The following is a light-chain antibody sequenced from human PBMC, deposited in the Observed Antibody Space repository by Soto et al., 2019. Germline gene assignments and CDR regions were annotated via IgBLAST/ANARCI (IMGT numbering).Light chain of an antibody. CDR2: EAT. CDR3: LAYKTDNTFV. J-gene: IGLJ1*01. CDR1: SSDIGASNF. Sequence: QSALTQPASVSGSPGQSITVSCTGTSSDIGASNFVSWYQHLPGRAPKVIIYEATNRPSGVSDRFSGSKAGNTASLTISALQADDEAEDSCLAYKTDNTFVFGTGTKGNVL. V-gene: IGLV2-14*01.